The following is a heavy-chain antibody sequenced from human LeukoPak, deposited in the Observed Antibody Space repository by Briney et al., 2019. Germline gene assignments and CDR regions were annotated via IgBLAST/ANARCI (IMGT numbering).Heavy chain of an antibody. V-gene: IGHV4-4*07. CDR2: IYTSGST. D-gene: IGHD2-2*01. CDR3: ARDGGGIVVPAAVDY. J-gene: IGHJ4*02. Sequence: SETLSLTCTVSGASISSYYWSWIRQPAGKGLEWIGRIYTSGSTNYNPSLKSRVTISVDTSKNQFSLKLSSVTAADTAVYYCARDGGGIVVPAAVDYWGQGTLVTVSS. CDR1: GASISSYY.